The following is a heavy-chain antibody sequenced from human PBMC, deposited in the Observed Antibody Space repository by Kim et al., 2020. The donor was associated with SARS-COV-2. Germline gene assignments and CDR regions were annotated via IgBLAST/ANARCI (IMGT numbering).Heavy chain of an antibody. V-gene: IGHV5-51*01. CDR3: ARADTYQPFYDY. Sequence: GESLKISCKGFGYSFTSFWIGWVRQMPGKGLEWMGIIFPGDSDTRYSPSFQGQVTISADRSISTAYLQWNSLKASDTAVYYCARADTYQPFYDYWGQGTLVTVSS. D-gene: IGHD2-2*01. J-gene: IGHJ4*02. CDR1: GYSFTSFW. CDR2: IFPGDSDT.